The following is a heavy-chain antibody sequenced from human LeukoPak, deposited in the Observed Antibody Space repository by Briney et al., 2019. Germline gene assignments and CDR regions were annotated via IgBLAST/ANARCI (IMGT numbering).Heavy chain of an antibody. V-gene: IGHV3-53*01. CDR2: IYSGGST. Sequence: GGSLRLSCAASGFTVSSNYMSWVRRAPGKGLEWVSVIYSGGSTYYADSVKGRFTISRDNSKNTLYLQMNSLRAEDTAVYYCARNGMSYDFWSGYTSRPNYFDYWGQGTLVTVSS. D-gene: IGHD3-3*01. CDR3: ARNGMSYDFWSGYTSRPNYFDY. CDR1: GFTVSSNY. J-gene: IGHJ4*02.